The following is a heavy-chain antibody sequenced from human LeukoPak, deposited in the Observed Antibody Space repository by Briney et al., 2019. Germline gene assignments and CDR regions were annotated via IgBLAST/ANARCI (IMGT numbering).Heavy chain of an antibody. CDR2: IYPGDSDT. CDR1: GYSFTGYW. V-gene: IGHV5-51*01. CDR3: ARHIAVAGDNWFDP. J-gene: IGHJ5*02. D-gene: IGHD6-19*01. Sequence: GESLKISCKGSGYSFTGYWIGWVRQMPGKGLEWMGIIYPGDSDTRYSPSFQSQVTISADKSISTAYLQWSSLKASDTAMYYCARHIAVAGDNWFDPWGQGTLVTVSS.